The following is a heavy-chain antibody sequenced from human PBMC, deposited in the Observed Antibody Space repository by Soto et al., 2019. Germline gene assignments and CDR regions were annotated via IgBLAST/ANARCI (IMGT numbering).Heavy chain of an antibody. CDR2: IIPIFGTA. CDR3: ARDEGYEKHPDWGMDV. Sequence: SVKVSCKASGGTFSSYAISWLRQAPGQGLEWMGGIIPIFGTANYAQKFQGRVTITADESTSTAYMELSSLRSEDTAVYYCARDEGYEKHPDWGMDVWGQGTTVTVSS. J-gene: IGHJ6*02. D-gene: IGHD2-15*01. CDR1: GGTFSSYA. V-gene: IGHV1-69*13.